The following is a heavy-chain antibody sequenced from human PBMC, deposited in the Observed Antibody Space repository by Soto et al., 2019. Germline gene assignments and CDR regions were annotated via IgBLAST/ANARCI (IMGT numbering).Heavy chain of an antibody. Sequence: SVKVSCKASGGTFSSYAISWVRQAPGQGLDWMGGIIPIFGTANYAQKFQGRVTITADESTSTAYMELSSLRSEDTAVYYCARESGGGSSRGYYYYGMDVWGQGTTVTVSS. V-gene: IGHV1-69*13. J-gene: IGHJ6*02. D-gene: IGHD2-15*01. CDR1: GGTFSSYA. CDR3: ARESGGGSSRGYYYYGMDV. CDR2: IIPIFGTA.